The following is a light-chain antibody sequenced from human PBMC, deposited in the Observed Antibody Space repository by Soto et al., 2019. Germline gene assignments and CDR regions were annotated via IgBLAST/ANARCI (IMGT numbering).Light chain of an antibody. CDR3: ATWDDSMNPLYV. CDR1: SSSIERNT. CDR2: LNS. V-gene: IGLV1-44*01. Sequence: QSVLTQPPSSSGTPGQRDTISCSGDSSSIERNTVSWHQQLPGMAPKLLIYLNSRRPSGVPDRFSGYQSGTSAYLAISGLQSADEAEYYCATWDDSMNPLYVYGTGTKVTVL. J-gene: IGLJ1*01.